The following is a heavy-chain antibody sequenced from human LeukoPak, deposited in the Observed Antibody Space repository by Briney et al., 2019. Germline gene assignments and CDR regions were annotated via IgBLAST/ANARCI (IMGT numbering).Heavy chain of an antibody. V-gene: IGHV3-33*01. D-gene: IGHD3-3*02. CDR1: GFTFSSYG. CDR3: ARALGHFWSGYSDY. J-gene: IGHJ4*02. CDR2: IWYDGSNK. Sequence: GGSLRLSCAASGFTFSSYGMHWVRQAPGKGLEWVAVIWYDGSNKYYADSVKGRFTISRDNSKNTLYLQMNSLRAEDTAVYYCARALGHFWSGYSDYWGQGTLVTVSS.